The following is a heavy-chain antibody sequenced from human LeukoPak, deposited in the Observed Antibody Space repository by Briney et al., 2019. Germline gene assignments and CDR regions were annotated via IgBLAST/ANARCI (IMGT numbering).Heavy chain of an antibody. Sequence: ASVKVSCKASGGTFSSYAISWVRQAPGQGLEWMGGIIPIFGTANYAQKFQGRVTITADESTSTAYMELSSLRSEDTAVYYCARTGSGTLPLDYWGQGTLVTVSS. D-gene: IGHD3-10*01. CDR3: ARTGSGTLPLDY. CDR1: GGTFSSYA. V-gene: IGHV1-69*13. CDR2: IIPIFGTA. J-gene: IGHJ4*02.